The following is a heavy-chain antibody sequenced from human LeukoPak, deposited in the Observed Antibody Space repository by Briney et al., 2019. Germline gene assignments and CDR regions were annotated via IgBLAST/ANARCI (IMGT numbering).Heavy chain of an antibody. CDR3: ARVYYSSSYDYWYFDL. Sequence: GGSLRLSCAASGFTFSSYSMNWVRQAPGKGLEWVSSISTSSSYIYYIDSVKGRFTISRDNAKNSLYLQMNSLRAEDTAVYYCARVYYSSSYDYWYFDLWGRGTLVTVSS. D-gene: IGHD6-13*01. J-gene: IGHJ2*01. CDR2: ISTSSSYI. CDR1: GFTFSSYS. V-gene: IGHV3-21*01.